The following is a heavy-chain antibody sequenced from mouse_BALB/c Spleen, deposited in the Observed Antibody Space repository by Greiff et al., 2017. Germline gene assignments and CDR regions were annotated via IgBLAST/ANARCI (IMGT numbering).Heavy chain of an antibody. D-gene: IGHD1-1*01. J-gene: IGHJ2*01. CDR2: IDSANGNT. CDR1: GFNLKVTY. CDR3: ASPPNYYGNFDY. Sequence: EVQLQQSGAELVEPGASVKLSCTASGFNLKVTYMHWVQQRPEQGLEWIGRIDSANGNTKYEPKFQGKATITADTSSNTGYLQLSSLTSEDTAVYYWASPPNYYGNFDYRGQGTTLTSSS. V-gene: IGHV14-3*02.